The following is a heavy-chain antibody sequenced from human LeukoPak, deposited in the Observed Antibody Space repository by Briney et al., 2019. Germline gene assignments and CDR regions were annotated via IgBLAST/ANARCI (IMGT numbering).Heavy chain of an antibody. Sequence: PGGSLRLSCAASGFTLSSYWMHWVRQAPGKGLVWVSRINSDGSSTSYADSVKGRFTISRDNAKNTLYLQMNSLRAEDTAVYYCARRGYSYGPFDYWGQGTLVTVSS. J-gene: IGHJ4*02. D-gene: IGHD5-18*01. V-gene: IGHV3-74*01. CDR3: ARRGYSYGPFDY. CDR1: GFTLSSYW. CDR2: INSDGSST.